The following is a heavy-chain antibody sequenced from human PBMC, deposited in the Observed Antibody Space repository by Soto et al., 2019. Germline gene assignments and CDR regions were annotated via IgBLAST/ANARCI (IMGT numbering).Heavy chain of an antibody. CDR2: MNPNSGNT. D-gene: IGHD3-10*01. J-gene: IGHJ6*02. V-gene: IGHV1-8*01. CDR3: ARGAPNYDGSGTYRRYYGMDV. CDR1: GYTFTSYD. Sequence: ASVKVSCKASGYTFTSYDINWVRQATGQGLEWMGWMNPNSGNTGYAQKFQGRVTMTRNTSISTAYMELSSLRSEDTAVYYCARGAPNYDGSGTYRRYYGMDVWRQGTTVTVSS.